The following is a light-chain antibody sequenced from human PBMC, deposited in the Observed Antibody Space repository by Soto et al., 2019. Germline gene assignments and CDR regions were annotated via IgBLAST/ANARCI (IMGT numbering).Light chain of an antibody. Sequence: EIVMTQSPATLSVSPGERGTLSCRTSQSIGSNLAWYLQKPGQAPRLLIYGASTRATGISARLSGSGSGTEFTLTISSLQSEDLAVYYGQQYNNWPITFGQGTRLEIK. CDR3: QQYNNWPIT. V-gene: IGKV3-15*01. CDR2: GAS. J-gene: IGKJ5*01. CDR1: QSIGSN.